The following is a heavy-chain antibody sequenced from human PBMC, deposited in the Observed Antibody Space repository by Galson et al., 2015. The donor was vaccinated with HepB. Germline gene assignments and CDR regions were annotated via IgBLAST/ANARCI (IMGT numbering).Heavy chain of an antibody. CDR3: ARDLPGSGYSSGWYYYYYYYGMDV. D-gene: IGHD6-19*01. CDR1: GFTFSSYS. J-gene: IGHJ6*02. V-gene: IGHV3-21*01. Sequence: SLRLSCAASGFTFSSYSMNWVRQAPGKGLEWVSSISSSSSYIYYADSVKGRFTISRDNAKNSLYLQMNSLRAEDTAVYYCARDLPGSGYSSGWYYYYYYYGMDVWGQGTTVTVSS. CDR2: ISSSSSYI.